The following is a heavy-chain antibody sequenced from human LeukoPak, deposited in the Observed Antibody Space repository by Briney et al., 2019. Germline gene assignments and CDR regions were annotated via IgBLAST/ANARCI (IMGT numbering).Heavy chain of an antibody. D-gene: IGHD6-19*01. CDR3: ARHDPYIDSSGWYFFDY. J-gene: IGHJ4*02. Sequence: ASVKVSCKTSGYTFTSYYVHWVRQAPGQGLEYMGVIYPHSDTTSYAQKFQGRVTISVDTSKNQFSLKLSSVTAADTAVYYCARHDPYIDSSGWYFFDYWGQGTLVTLSS. CDR2: IYPHSDTT. CDR1: GYTFTSYY. V-gene: IGHV1-46*01.